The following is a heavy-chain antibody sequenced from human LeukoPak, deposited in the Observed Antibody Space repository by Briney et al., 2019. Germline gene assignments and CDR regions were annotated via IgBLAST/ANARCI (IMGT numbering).Heavy chain of an antibody. J-gene: IGHJ4*02. CDR2: ISYDGSNK. Sequence: PGRSLRLSCAASGFTFSSYGMHWVRQAPGKGLEWVAVISYDGSNKYYADSVKGRFTISRDNSKNTLYLQMNSLRAEDTAVYYCAKGDSSSWYEQYFGYWGQGTLVTVSS. V-gene: IGHV3-30*18. CDR3: AKGDSSSWYEQYFGY. D-gene: IGHD6-13*01. CDR1: GFTFSSYG.